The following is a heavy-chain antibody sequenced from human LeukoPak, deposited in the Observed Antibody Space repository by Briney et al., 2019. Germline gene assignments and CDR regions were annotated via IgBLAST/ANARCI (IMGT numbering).Heavy chain of an antibody. D-gene: IGHD3-16*01. CDR1: GGSISSYY. CDR3: ARDSPGGGGLYYYYGMDV. Sequence: SETLSLTCTVSGGSISSYYWSWIRQPPGKGLEWIGYIYYSGSTNYNPSLKSRVTISVDTSKNQFSLKLSSVTAADTAVYYCARDSPGGGGLYYYYGMDVWGQGTTVTVSS. V-gene: IGHV4-59*01. CDR2: IYYSGST. J-gene: IGHJ6*02.